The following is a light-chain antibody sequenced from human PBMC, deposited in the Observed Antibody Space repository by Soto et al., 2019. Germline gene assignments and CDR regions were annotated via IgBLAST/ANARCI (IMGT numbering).Light chain of an antibody. V-gene: IGKV1-33*01. CDR1: HDISNY. CDR2: DAS. Sequence: SSLSASVGDRVTTTCHASHDISNYLIWNQRNPGKAPKLLIYDASNLETGVPSRFSGSGSGTDFTFTISSLQPEDIATYYCQQYDNLLSLTFGGGTKVDIK. J-gene: IGKJ4*01. CDR3: QQYDNLLSLT.